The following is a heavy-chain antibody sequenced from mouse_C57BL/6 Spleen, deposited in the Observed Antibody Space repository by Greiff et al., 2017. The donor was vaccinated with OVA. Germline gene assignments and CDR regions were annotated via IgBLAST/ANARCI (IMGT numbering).Heavy chain of an antibody. Sequence: VNVVESGPELVKPGASVKISCKASGYAFSSSWMNWVKQRPGKGLEWIGRIYPGDGDTNYNGKFKGKATLTADKSSSTAYMQLSSLTSEDSAVYFCAREQGLWYFDVWGTGTTVTVSS. CDR2: IYPGDGDT. CDR1: GYAFSSSW. D-gene: IGHD3-3*01. V-gene: IGHV1-82*01. J-gene: IGHJ1*03. CDR3: AREQGLWYFDV.